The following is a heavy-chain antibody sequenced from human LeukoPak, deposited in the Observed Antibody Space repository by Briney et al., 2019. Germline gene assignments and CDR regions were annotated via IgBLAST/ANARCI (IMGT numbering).Heavy chain of an antibody. CDR1: GLTLSNVW. V-gene: IGHV3-15*07. CDR2: IRSRGDGGTT. Sequence: GGSLRLSCAVSGLTLSNVWMNWVRQAPGKGLEWVGRIRSRGDGGTTDFAAPVKGRFTISRDDSKNTLYLQMNSLTSEDTAVYYCSQGSAQYFDYWGQGTLVTVSS. CDR3: SQGSAQYFDY. J-gene: IGHJ4*02. D-gene: IGHD2-15*01.